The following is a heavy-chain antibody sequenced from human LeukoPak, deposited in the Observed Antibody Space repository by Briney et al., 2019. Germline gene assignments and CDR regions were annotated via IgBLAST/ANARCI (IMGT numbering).Heavy chain of an antibody. CDR1: GFPFSSYA. D-gene: IGHD3-22*01. CDR2: ITASSGGT. Sequence: PGGSLRLSCAASGFPFSSYAMGWVRQAPRKGLEWDSGITASSGGTYYADSVKGRFTISRDNSKNTLYLQINSLRAEDTAIYYCAKIRFYYDSSFDYWYFDLWGRGTLVTVSS. V-gene: IGHV3-23*01. J-gene: IGHJ2*01. CDR3: AKIRFYYDSSFDYWYFDL.